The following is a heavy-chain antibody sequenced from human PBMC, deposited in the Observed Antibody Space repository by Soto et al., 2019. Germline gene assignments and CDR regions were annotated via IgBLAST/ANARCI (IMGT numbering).Heavy chain of an antibody. Sequence: QVQLVESGGGVVQPGRSLRLSCAASGFTFSSYGMHWVRQAPGKGLEWVAVISYDGSNKNYADSVKGRFTISRDNSKNATYLQMNSLRAEDTAVYYCAKILQLGDYAYYYYGMDVWGQGTTVTVSS. CDR2: ISYDGSNK. CDR3: AKILQLGDYAYYYYGMDV. V-gene: IGHV3-30*18. CDR1: GFTFSSYG. D-gene: IGHD4-17*01. J-gene: IGHJ6*02.